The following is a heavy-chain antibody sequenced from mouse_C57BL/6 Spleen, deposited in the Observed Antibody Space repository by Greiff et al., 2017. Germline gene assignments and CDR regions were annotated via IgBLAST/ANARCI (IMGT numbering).Heavy chain of an antibody. CDR1: GYTFTSYW. V-gene: IGHV1-5*01. Sequence: EVQLQQSGTVLARPGASVMMSCKTSGYTFTSYWMHWVKQRPGQGLEWIGAIYPGNSDTSYNQKFKGKAKLTAVTSASTAYMELSSLTNEDSAVYYCTRSYYGSSYWYFDVWGTGTTVTVSS. J-gene: IGHJ1*03. CDR3: TRSYYGSSYWYFDV. CDR2: IYPGNSDT. D-gene: IGHD1-1*01.